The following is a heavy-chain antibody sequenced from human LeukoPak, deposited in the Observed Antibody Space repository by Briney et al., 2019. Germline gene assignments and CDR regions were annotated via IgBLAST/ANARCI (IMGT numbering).Heavy chain of an antibody. CDR2: INPNSGGT. D-gene: IGHD5-24*01. CDR1: GYTFTDYY. CDR3: ARARMSRDGYNWDY. V-gene: IGHV1-2*06. J-gene: IGHJ4*02. Sequence: GASVKVSCKXSGYTFTDYYMHWVRQAPGQGLEWMGRINPNSGGTNYAQKFQGRVTMTRDTSISTAYMELSRLRSDDTAVYYCARARMSRDGYNWDYWGQGTLVTVSS.